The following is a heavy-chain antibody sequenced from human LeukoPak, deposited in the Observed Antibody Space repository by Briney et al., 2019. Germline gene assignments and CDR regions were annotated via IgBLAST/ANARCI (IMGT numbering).Heavy chain of an antibody. J-gene: IGHJ5*02. V-gene: IGHV4-39*07. D-gene: IGHD2-2*02. Sequence: SETLSLTCTVSGGSISSSSYYWGWIRQPPGKGLEWIGSIYYSGSTYYNPSLKSGVTISVDTSKNQFSLKLSSVTAADTAVYYCAGDLRVVPSAIPAGWFDPWGQGTLVTVSS. CDR1: GGSISSSSYY. CDR2: IYYSGST. CDR3: AGDLRVVPSAIPAGWFDP.